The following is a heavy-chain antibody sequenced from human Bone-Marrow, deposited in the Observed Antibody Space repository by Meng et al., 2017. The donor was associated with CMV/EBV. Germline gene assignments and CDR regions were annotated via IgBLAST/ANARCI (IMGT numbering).Heavy chain of an antibody. J-gene: IGHJ5*02. CDR1: GYTFTTYG. D-gene: IGHD2-2*02. Sequence: SVKVSCKASGYTFTTYGISWVRQAPGQGLEWMGGIITTAGTENYAQRFQARLTISTDESMTTAYMELTRLRSEDTAVYYRARARLDCRSTSCYTRSLWFDPWGQGPLDTVSS. CDR3: ARARLDCRSTSCYTRSLWFDP. V-gene: IGHV1-69*05. CDR2: IITTAGTE.